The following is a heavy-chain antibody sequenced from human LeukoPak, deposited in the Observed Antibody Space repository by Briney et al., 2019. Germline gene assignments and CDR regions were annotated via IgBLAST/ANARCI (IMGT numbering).Heavy chain of an antibody. CDR2: IAISGTYI. D-gene: IGHD1-26*01. Sequence: PGGSLRLSCAASEFILSDYNMNWVRQAPGKGLEWVSFIAISGTYITYADSVKGRSTISRENAKNSLYLQMNSLRAEDTAVYYCTRDVSATARAYDYWGQGTLVTVSS. CDR3: TRDVSATARAYDY. CDR1: EFILSDYN. J-gene: IGHJ4*02. V-gene: IGHV3-21*01.